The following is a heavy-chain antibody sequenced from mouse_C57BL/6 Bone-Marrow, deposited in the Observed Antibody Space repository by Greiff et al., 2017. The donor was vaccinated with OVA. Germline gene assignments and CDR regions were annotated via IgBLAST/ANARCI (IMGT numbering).Heavy chain of an antibody. V-gene: IGHV10-1*01. CDR3: VRHDRTGAAY. Sequence: EVKLVESGGGLVQPKGSLKLSCAASGFSFNTYAMNWVRQAPGKGLEWVARIRSKSNNYATYYADSVKDRFTISRDDSESMLYLQMNNLKTEDTAMYYCVRHDRTGAAYWGQGTLVTVSA. CDR2: IRSKSNNYAT. J-gene: IGHJ3*01. CDR1: GFSFNTYA.